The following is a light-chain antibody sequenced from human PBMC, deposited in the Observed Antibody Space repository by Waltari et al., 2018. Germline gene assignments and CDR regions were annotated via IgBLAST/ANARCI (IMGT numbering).Light chain of an antibody. CDR1: QSVSRT. CDR2: GSS. V-gene: IGKV3-20*01. CDR3: QHYVSLPAT. J-gene: IGKJ1*01. Sequence: EIVLTQSPGTLSLSPGERATLSCRASQSVSRTLAWYQQKPGQATRLLIYGSSTRATGIPERFSGGGSGTDFSLTISRLEPEDFAVYYCQHYVSLPATFGQGTKVEIK.